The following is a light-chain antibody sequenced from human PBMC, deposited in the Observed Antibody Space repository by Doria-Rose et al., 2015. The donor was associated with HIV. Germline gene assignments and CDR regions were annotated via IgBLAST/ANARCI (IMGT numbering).Light chain of an antibody. CDR1: SLRSYY. CDR3: NSRGSSGNHWL. V-gene: IGLV3-19*01. J-gene: IGLJ3*02. CDR2: GKN. Sequence: LTQEPAVSVALGQTVRITCQGDSLRSYYAGWYQQKPGQAPILVIYGKNNRPSGIPDRFSGSSSGNTASLTITGAQAEDEADYYCNSRGSSGNHWLFGGGTKLTVL.